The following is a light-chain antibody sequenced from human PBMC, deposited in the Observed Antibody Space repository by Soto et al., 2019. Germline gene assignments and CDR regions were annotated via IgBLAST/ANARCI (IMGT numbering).Light chain of an antibody. Sequence: EIVLTQSPATLSLSPGERATLSCRASQSLSTFLAWYQQKPGQAPRLLIYDASNRATGIPARFSGSGSGTDFTLTISSLEPEDFAVYYCHQRVSGYTFGQGTNLEIK. CDR3: HQRVSGYT. J-gene: IGKJ2*01. V-gene: IGKV3-11*01. CDR2: DAS. CDR1: QSLSTF.